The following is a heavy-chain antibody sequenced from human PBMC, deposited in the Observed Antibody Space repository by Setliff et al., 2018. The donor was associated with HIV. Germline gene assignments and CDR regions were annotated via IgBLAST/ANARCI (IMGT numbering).Heavy chain of an antibody. Sequence: PGGSLRLSCATSGFTFDSYSIIWVRQAPGKGLEWVSYISSSGNTVFYADSVKGRFTISRDNAKNSLYLQMNSLSTEDTAVYYCARDRGDGYEPDASAFDIWGQGTMVTVSS. J-gene: IGHJ3*02. CDR3: ARDRGDGYEPDASAFDI. CDR1: GFTFDSYS. CDR2: ISSSGNTV. D-gene: IGHD5-12*01. V-gene: IGHV3-48*04.